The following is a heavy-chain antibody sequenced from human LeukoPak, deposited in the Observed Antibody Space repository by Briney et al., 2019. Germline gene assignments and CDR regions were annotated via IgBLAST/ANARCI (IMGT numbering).Heavy chain of an antibody. J-gene: IGHJ3*02. CDR1: GFTFSSYA. D-gene: IGHD3-22*01. CDR2: ISGSGGST. Sequence: PGGSLRLSRAASGFTFSSYAMSWVRQAPGKGLEWASAISGSGGSTYYADSVKGRFTISRDNSKNTLYLQMNSLRAEDTAVYYCAKGPGDMSSGGDAFDIWGQGTMVTVSS. CDR3: AKGPGDMSSGGDAFDI. V-gene: IGHV3-23*01.